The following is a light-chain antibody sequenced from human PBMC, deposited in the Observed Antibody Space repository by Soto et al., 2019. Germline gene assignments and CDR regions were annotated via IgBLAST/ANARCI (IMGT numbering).Light chain of an antibody. CDR3: QQYGSSGT. CDR2: GAS. Sequence: EIVLTQSQRTLSLSPGSRATLSCRASQSVSNNYLAWYQQKPGQAPRVLIYGASNRATGIPDRFSGSASGTDFTLTISRLEPEDFAVYYCQQYGSSGTFGQGTRLEIK. CDR1: QSVSNNY. V-gene: IGKV3-20*01. J-gene: IGKJ5*01.